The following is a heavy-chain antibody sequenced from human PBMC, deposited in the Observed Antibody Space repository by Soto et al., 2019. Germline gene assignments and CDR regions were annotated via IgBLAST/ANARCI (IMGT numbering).Heavy chain of an antibody. J-gene: IGHJ6*02. CDR3: VRMGFSGGGYLSYYYYGMDI. CDR2: IYPDESDT. V-gene: IGHV5-51*03. Sequence: EVQLVQSGAEVKEPGESLKISCKGSGYSFTKYWIGWVRQMPGKGLEWMAIIYPDESDTRYSPSFQGQVTISADKSISTAYLRWSRLKGSDTAMYYCVRMGFSGGGYLSYYYYGMDIWGQGTTVTVSS. CDR1: GYSFTKYW. D-gene: IGHD5-12*01.